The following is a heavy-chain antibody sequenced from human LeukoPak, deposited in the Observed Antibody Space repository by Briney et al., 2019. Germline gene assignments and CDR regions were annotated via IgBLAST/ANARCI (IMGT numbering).Heavy chain of an antibody. CDR3: ARAGSTSCGGCYYYYMDV. V-gene: IGHV3-48*01. CDR1: GFTFSSYS. J-gene: IGHJ6*03. CDR2: ISSSSSTI. Sequence: GGSLRLSCAASGFTFSSYSMNWVRQAPGKGLEWVSYISSSSSTIYYADSVKGRFTISRDNAKNSLYLQMNSLRAEDTAVYYCARAGSTSCGGCYYYYMDVWGKGTTVTVSS. D-gene: IGHD2-2*01.